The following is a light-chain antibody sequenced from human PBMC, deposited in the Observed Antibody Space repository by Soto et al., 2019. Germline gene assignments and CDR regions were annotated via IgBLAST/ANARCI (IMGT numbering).Light chain of an antibody. CDR2: DVS. Sequence: QSVLTQPASVSGSPGQSITISCTGTGSDVGGHTSVSWYQQYPGKAPKLMIYDVSNRPSGISNCFSGSKSGNTASLTISGLQAEDEADFYCSSYTDRHTVTFGGGTKLTVL. CDR3: SSYTDRHTVT. J-gene: IGLJ2*01. V-gene: IGLV2-14*03. CDR1: GSDVGGHTS.